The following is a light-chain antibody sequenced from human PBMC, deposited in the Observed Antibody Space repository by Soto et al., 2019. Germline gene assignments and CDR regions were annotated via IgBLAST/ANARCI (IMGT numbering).Light chain of an antibody. V-gene: IGKV3-15*01. CDR2: GAS. CDR1: QSVSSI. CDR3: QQYNNWPFPSWT. J-gene: IGKJ1*01. Sequence: EIVMTQSPATLSVSPGERATLSCRASQSVSSILAWYQQKPGQAPRLLIYGASTRATGIPARFSGSGSGTEFTLTISSLQSEDFAVYYCQQYNNWPFPSWTFGQGTKVEIK.